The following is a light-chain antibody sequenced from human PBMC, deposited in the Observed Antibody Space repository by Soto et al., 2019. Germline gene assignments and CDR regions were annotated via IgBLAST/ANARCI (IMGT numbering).Light chain of an antibody. CDR2: GNS. J-gene: IGLJ3*02. V-gene: IGLV1-40*01. CDR1: SSNIGAGYD. Sequence: QAVVTQPPSVSGAPGQRVTISCTGSSSNIGAGYDVHWYQHLPGTAPKLLIYGNSNRPSGVPDRFSGSKSGPSASLAITGLQAEDEADYYCQSYDNSLSGVVFGGGTKLTVL. CDR3: QSYDNSLSGVV.